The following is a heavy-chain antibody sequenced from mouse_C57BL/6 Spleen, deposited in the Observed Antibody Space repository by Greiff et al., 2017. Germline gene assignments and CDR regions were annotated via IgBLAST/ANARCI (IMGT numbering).Heavy chain of an antibody. J-gene: IGHJ4*01. CDR3: AREDDYAPYAMDY. D-gene: IGHD2-13*01. Sequence: QVQLQQSGAELVKPGASVKMSCKASGYTFTSYWITWVKQRPGQGLEWIGDIYPGSGSTNYNEKFKSKATLTVDTSSSTAYMQLSSLTSEDSAVYYCAREDDYAPYAMDYWGQGTSVTVSS. CDR1: GYTFTSYW. V-gene: IGHV1-55*01. CDR2: IYPGSGST.